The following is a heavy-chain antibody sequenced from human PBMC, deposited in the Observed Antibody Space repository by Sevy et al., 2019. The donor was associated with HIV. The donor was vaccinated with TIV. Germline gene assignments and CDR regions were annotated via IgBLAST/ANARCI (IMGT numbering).Heavy chain of an antibody. CDR2: ISAYNGNT. V-gene: IGHV1-18*01. Sequence: ASVKVSCKASGYTFTSYGISWVRQAPGQGLEWMGWISAYNGNTNYAQKLQDRVTKITDTSTSTAYMELRSLRSDDPAVDYGARDVHHWTAAGLPHDAFDIWGQGTMVTVSS. D-gene: IGHD6-13*01. CDR3: ARDVHHWTAAGLPHDAFDI. CDR1: GYTFTSYG. J-gene: IGHJ3*02.